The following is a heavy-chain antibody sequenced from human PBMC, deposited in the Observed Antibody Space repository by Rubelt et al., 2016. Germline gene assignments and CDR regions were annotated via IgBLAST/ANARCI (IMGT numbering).Heavy chain of an antibody. Sequence: EVQLVESGGGLVQPGGSLRLSCATSGFIFSSYNMNWVRQAPGKGLEWVSYISFSSSAIYYADSVKGRFTMCVGNANNSLYVDMSSLGAADSALYYCARGFDYGGQGSLVTVSS. CDR3: ARGFDY. CDR1: GFIFSSYN. CDR2: ISFSSSAI. J-gene: IGHJ4*02. V-gene: IGHV3-48*04.